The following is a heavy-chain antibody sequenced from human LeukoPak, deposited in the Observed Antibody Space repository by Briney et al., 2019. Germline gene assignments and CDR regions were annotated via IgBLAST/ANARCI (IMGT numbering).Heavy chain of an antibody. Sequence: SETLSLTCTVSGVSISSYYWSWIRQPAGKGLEWIGRIHTSGSTNYNPSLKSRVTMSVDTSKNQFSLKLSSVTAADTAVHYCARHRGRGVRGATIDPWGQGTLVTVSS. CDR1: GVSISSYY. CDR2: IHTSGST. V-gene: IGHV4-4*07. J-gene: IGHJ5*02. D-gene: IGHD3-10*01. CDR3: ARHRGRGVRGATIDP.